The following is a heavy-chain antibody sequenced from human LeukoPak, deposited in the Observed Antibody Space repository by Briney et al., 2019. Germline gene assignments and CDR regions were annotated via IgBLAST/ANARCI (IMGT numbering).Heavy chain of an antibody. J-gene: IGHJ4*02. V-gene: IGHV3-23*01. CDR3: AKLSDGYSYYFDY. Sequence: PGGSLRLSCAASGFTFSSYAMSWVRQAPGKGLEWVSGITSSGGNTYYADSVKGRFTISRDNSKNTLYLQMNSLRAEDTALYYCAKLSDGYSYYFDYWGQGTLVTVSS. CDR2: ITSSGGNT. D-gene: IGHD5-24*01. CDR1: GFTFSSYA.